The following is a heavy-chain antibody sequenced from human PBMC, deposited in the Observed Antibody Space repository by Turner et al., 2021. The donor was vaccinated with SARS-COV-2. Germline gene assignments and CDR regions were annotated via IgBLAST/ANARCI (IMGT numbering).Heavy chain of an antibody. CDR3: ARDCSIPSCEA. CDR2: ISSSSSYI. CDR1: GFTLSSYS. D-gene: IGHD2-2*01. V-gene: IGHV3-21*01. Sequence: EVQLVESGGARVKPGGSLTPSCAASGFTLSSYSMNWVRQAPGKGLEWVSSISSSSSYIYYADSVKGRFTISRDNAKNSLYLQMNSLRAEDTAVYYCARDCSIPSCEAWGQGTLVTVSS. J-gene: IGHJ5*02.